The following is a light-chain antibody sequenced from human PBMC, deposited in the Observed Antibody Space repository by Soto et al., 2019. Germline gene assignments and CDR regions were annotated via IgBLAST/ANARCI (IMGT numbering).Light chain of an antibody. CDR1: SSDVGGYNY. CDR2: EVN. Sequence: QSALTQPASVSGSPGQSITISCTGTSSDVGGYNYVSWYQQHPGRAPKLLIYEVNNRPSGVSNRSSGTKSGNTASLTISGRQAEDEADYYCNTYTSSTTDVFGTGTKLTVL. V-gene: IGLV2-14*01. CDR3: NTYTSSTTDV. J-gene: IGLJ1*01.